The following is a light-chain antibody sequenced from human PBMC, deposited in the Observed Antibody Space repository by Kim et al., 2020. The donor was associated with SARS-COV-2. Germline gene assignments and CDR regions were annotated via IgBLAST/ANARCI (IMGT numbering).Light chain of an antibody. CDR1: SGHSSNA. CDR3: QAWGTGPWV. J-gene: IGLJ1*01. Sequence: QLVLTQSPSASASLGASVKLTCTLSSGHSSNAIAWHQQPPEKGPRYLMKLNSDGSHSKGDGIPDRFSGSSSGTERYLTISSLQFYDETDYYCQAWGTGPWVCGSGTKVTVL. V-gene: IGLV4-69*01. CDR2: LNSDGSH.